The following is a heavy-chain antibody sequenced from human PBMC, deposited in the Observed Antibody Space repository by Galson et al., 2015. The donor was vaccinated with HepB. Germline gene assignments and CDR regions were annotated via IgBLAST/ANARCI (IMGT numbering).Heavy chain of an antibody. CDR1: GFSPSNARMG. CDR3: ARMRSGYYFDAFDI. J-gene: IGHJ3*02. Sequence: PALVKPTQTLTLTCTVSGFSPSNARMGVSWIRQPPGKALEWLAHIFSNDEKSYSTSLKSRLTISKDTSKSQVVLTMTNMDPVDTATYYCARMRSGYYFDAFDIWGQGTMVTVSS. V-gene: IGHV2-26*01. D-gene: IGHD3-22*01. CDR2: IFSNDEK.